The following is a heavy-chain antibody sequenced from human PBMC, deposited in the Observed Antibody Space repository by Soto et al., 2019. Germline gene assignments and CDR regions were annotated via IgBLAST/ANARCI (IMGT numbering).Heavy chain of an antibody. D-gene: IGHD2-15*01. V-gene: IGHV3-23*01. Sequence: GGSLRLSCAASGFTFSSNAMSWVRQAPGKGLEWVSGISSSGGSTYYADSVRGRFTISRDNSKNMLYLQMNNLRAEDTAVYYCAKAQGGSYFDYWGQGTLVTVSS. CDR2: ISSSGGST. J-gene: IGHJ4*02. CDR1: GFTFSSNA. CDR3: AKAQGGSYFDY.